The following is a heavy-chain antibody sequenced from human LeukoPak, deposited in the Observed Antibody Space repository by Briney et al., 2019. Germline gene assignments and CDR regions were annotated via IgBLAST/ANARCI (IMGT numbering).Heavy chain of an antibody. V-gene: IGHV4-39*01. CDR2: ISFGGDT. D-gene: IGHD2-8*01. CDR3: ARHANGVFDY. J-gene: IGHJ4*02. CDR1: GDSINRRSYY. Sequence: PSETLSLTCTVSGDSINRRSYYWAWIRQPPGKGLEWIGSISFGGDTDHNPSLRSRVTITEDMPKNHFSLRLTSVTAADTAVYYCARHANGVFDYWGQGTLVTVSS.